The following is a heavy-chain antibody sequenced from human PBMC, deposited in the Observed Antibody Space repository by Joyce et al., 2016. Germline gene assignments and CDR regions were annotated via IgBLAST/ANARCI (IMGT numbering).Heavy chain of an antibody. CDR1: GFTFSSYS. CDR3: ARSSYTNGIFDY. CDR2: RSSSSSYI. Sequence: EVQLVESGGGLVKPGGSLRLCCAASGFTFSSYSMSWVRQAPGKGLEWVSSRSSSSSYIKYTDSVKGRFTISRDNAKNSLYLQMNSLRVEDTAVYYCARSSYTNGIFDYWGQGTLVTVSS. D-gene: IGHD2-8*01. V-gene: IGHV3-21*01. J-gene: IGHJ4*02.